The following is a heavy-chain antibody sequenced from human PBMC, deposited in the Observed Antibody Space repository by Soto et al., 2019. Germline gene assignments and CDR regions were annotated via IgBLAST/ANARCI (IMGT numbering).Heavy chain of an antibody. Sequence: SXKVSLKASGHTXTGHHMHWVRQAPGQGLEWMGLIDLDIGDTKYAQKFQGRLTSTSDTSITTAYMELRGMRSDDTAVYYCALEPTGTAGFDYWGQGTLVTVSS. CDR1: GHTXTGHH. V-gene: IGHV1-2*02. J-gene: IGHJ4*02. D-gene: IGHD2-21*02. CDR2: IDLDIGDT. CDR3: ALEPTGTAGFDY.